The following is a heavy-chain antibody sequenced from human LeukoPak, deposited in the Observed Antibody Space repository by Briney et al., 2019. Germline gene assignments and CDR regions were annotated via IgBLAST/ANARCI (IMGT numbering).Heavy chain of an antibody. CDR1: GFTFSSYW. Sequence: GGCLRLSCAASGFTFSSYWMSWVRQAPGKGLEWVANIKQDGSEKYYVDSVKGRFTISRDNAKNSLYLQMNSLRAEDTAVYYCAYCSSTSRCNWFDPWGQGTLVTVSS. J-gene: IGHJ5*02. CDR2: IKQDGSEK. V-gene: IGHV3-7*01. CDR3: AYCSSTSRCNWFDP. D-gene: IGHD2-2*01.